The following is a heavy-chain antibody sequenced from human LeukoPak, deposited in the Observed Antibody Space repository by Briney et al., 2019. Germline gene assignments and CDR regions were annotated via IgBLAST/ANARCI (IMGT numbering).Heavy chain of an antibody. J-gene: IGHJ4*02. CDR3: ARDGDDTYYFDS. CDR1: GFTFSDYY. Sequence: PGGSLRLSCVTSGFTFSDYYISWIRQPPGKGREGVSYISKSGTTVYYADSVKGRFTISRDNVKNSLSLYMNSLRPEDTAFYFCARDGDDTYYFDSWGQGALVTVSS. V-gene: IGHV3-11*01. CDR2: ISKSGTTV.